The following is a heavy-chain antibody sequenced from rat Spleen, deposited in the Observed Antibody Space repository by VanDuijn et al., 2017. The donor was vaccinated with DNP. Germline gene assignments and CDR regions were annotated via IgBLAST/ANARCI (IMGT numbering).Heavy chain of an antibody. J-gene: IGHJ2*01. CDR3: ARHTYRGYFDY. Sequence: VQMKETGPGLVQTTQTLSVTCTVSGFSLSNFGVHWIRQVPGKGLEWFASITSSGGDTYYPDSVKGRFTISRDNAKSTLYLQRDSLRSEDTATYYCARHTYRGYFDYWGQGVMVTVSS. CDR1: GFSLSNFG. CDR2: ITSSGGDT. D-gene: IGHD2-1*01. V-gene: IGHV5-31*01.